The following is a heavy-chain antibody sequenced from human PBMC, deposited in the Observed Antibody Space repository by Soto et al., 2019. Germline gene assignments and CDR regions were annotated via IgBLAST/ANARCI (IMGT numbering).Heavy chain of an antibody. D-gene: IGHD6-6*01. CDR1: GVTFSSFS. CDR3: VRDSGEQLVRRGFDYYCMAV. CDR2: ILSSGGSI. V-gene: IGHV3-21*01. J-gene: IGHJ6*03. Sequence: EVQLVESGGGLVKPGGSLRLSCAASGVTFSSFSFNWVRQAPGKGLEWVAFILSSGGSIYYADTVKGRFTISRDNAKNSLYLEMNSLKDEDRAVYYCVRDSGEQLVRRGFDYYCMAVWGKGTTVTFS.